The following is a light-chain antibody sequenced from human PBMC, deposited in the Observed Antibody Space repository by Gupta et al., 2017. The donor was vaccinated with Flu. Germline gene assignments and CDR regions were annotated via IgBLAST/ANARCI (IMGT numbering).Light chain of an antibody. V-gene: IGKV3-20*01. CDR1: QSIGSSW. CDR2: AAS. CDR3: QQYTSPLT. J-gene: IGKJ4*01. Sequence: EIVLTPSPGTLSLSPGERATLSCRASQSIGSSWLAWYQLKPGQAPRPLIYAASTRATGIPDRFSGSGSGTDFTLTISRLEPEDFAVYYCQQYTSPLTFGGGTKVEVK.